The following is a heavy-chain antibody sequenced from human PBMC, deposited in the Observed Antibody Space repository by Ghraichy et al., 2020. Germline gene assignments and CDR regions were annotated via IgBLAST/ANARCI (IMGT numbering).Heavy chain of an antibody. J-gene: IGHJ5*02. CDR1: GGSFSGYY. D-gene: IGHD3-10*01. V-gene: IGHV4-34*01. CDR3: ARIIKLLWFGELSKNWFDP. Sequence: SQTLSLTCAVYGGSFSGYYWSWIRQPPGKGLEWIGEINHSGSTNYNPSLKSRVTISVDTSKNQFSLKLSSVTAADTAVYYCARIIKLLWFGELSKNWFDPWGQGTLVTVSS. CDR2: INHSGST.